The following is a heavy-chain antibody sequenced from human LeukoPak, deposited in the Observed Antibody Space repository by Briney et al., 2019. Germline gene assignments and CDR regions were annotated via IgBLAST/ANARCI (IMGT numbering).Heavy chain of an antibody. CDR1: GFSFGSYW. D-gene: IGHD5-24*01. CDR3: AREGREGYNYPALDF. V-gene: IGHV3-7*05. J-gene: IGHJ4*02. Sequence: GGSLRLSCAASGFSFGSYWMAWVRQAPGKGLEWVANMKHDGIEKYHVDSVKGRFTIPRDNTKNSLYLHMSSLRVEDTAVYYCAREGREGYNYPALDFWGQGILVTV. CDR2: MKHDGIEK.